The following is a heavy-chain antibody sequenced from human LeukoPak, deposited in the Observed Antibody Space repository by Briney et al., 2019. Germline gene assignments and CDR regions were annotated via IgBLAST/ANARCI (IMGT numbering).Heavy chain of an antibody. CDR1: GFTFSSYG. D-gene: IGHD6-19*01. CDR2: IWYDGSNK. V-gene: IGHV3-33*01. Sequence: GGSLRLSCAASGFTFSSYGMHWVRQAPGKGLEWVAVIWYDGSNKYYEDSVKGRFTVSRDNSKNTLYLQMNSLRAEDTAVYYCAREYSSGWTSDYWGQGTLVTASS. J-gene: IGHJ4*02. CDR3: AREYSSGWTSDY.